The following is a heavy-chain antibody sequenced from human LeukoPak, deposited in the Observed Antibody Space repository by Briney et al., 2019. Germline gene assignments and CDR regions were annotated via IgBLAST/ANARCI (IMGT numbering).Heavy chain of an antibody. Sequence: GGSQRLSCAVSGFTFSSYWMHWVRQAPGKGLVWVSRISPDGDTTSHADSVKGRFTITRDNARNTLFLQMDSLRGDDTAVYYCSREVETGAGAYLAWGQGALVTVSS. CDR3: SREVETGAGAYLA. D-gene: IGHD1-26*01. CDR2: ISPDGDTT. J-gene: IGHJ5*02. V-gene: IGHV3-74*01. CDR1: GFTFSSYW.